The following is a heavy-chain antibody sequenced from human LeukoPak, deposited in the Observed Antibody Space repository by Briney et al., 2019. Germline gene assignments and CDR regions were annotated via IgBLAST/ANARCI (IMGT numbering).Heavy chain of an antibody. J-gene: IGHJ3*02. CDR1: GYSISNYD. CDR3: ARGGGWEEIGLDI. Sequence: GASVKVSCKASGYSISNYDINWVRQAPGQGLEWMGWMRPTSPYTGYALKFQDRVSSTSDTSINTAFMELHSLTSEDTAVYYCARGGGWEEIGLDIWGQGTMVTVS. V-gene: IGHV1-8*01. CDR2: MRPTSPYT. D-gene: IGHD1-26*01.